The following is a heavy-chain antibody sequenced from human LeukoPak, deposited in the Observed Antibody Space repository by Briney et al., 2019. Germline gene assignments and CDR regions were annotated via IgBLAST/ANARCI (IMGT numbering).Heavy chain of an antibody. Sequence: SETLSLTCTVSGGSISSYYWSWIRQPPGKGLEWIGYIYYSGSTNYNPSLKSRVTISVDTSKNQFSLKLNSVTAADTAVYYCAREYSSGWYLDYWGQGTLVTVSS. CDR2: IYYSGST. J-gene: IGHJ4*02. V-gene: IGHV4-59*01. CDR1: GGSISSYY. CDR3: AREYSSGWYLDY. D-gene: IGHD6-19*01.